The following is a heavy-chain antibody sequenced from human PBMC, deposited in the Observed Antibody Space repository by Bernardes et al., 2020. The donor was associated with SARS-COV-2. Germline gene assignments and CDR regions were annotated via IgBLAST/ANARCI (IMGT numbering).Heavy chain of an antibody. CDR2: INPNSGGT. CDR3: ARLSGYYPDKF. Sequence: ASVKVSCKASGYTFTGYYMHWVRQAPGQGLEWMGWINPNSGGTNYEKKFQGRVTMTRDTSISTAYMELSRLRSDDTAVYYCARLSGYYPDKFWGQGTLVTVSS. J-gene: IGHJ4*02. D-gene: IGHD3-22*01. V-gene: IGHV1-2*02. CDR1: GYTFTGYY.